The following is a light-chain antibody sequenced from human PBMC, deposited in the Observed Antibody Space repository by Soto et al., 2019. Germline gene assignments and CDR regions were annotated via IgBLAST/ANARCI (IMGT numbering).Light chain of an antibody. CDR3: QESYRTS. J-gene: IGKJ1*01. Sequence: DIQITQSPSSLSPSVGDILTITCRASQYISTYLNWYQQKPGKAPKLLTYVASNLQSGVPSRFSGSGSGTDFTLTISSMQPEDIATYYCQESYRTSFGQGTKVDIK. CDR2: VAS. V-gene: IGKV1-39*01. CDR1: QYISTY.